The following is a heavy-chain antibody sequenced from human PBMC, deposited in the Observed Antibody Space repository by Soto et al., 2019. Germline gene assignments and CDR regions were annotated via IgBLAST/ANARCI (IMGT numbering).Heavy chain of an antibody. V-gene: IGHV4-4*02. D-gene: IGHD3-3*01. CDR1: GGSISSNNW. Sequence: PSETLSLTCAVSGGSISSNNWWSWVRQPPGKGLEWIGYIYYSGSTYYNPSLKSRVTISVDTSKNQFSLKLSSVTAADTAVYYCARANTIFGVVYHFDYWGQGTLVTVSS. CDR3: ARANTIFGVVYHFDY. CDR2: IYYSGST. J-gene: IGHJ4*02.